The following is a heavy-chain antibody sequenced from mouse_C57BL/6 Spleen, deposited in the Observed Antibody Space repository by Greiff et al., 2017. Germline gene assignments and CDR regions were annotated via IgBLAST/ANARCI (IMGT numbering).Heavy chain of an antibody. V-gene: IGHV1-72*01. CDR2: IDPNSGGT. CDR1: GYTFTSYW. J-gene: IGHJ2*01. CDR3: ARGITTVVAPFDY. D-gene: IGHD1-1*01. Sequence: QVQLQQPGAELVKPGASVKLSCKASGYTFTSYWMHWVKQRPGRGLEWSGRIDPNSGGTKYNEKFKSKATLTVDKPSSTAYMQLSSLTSEDSAVYYCARGITTVVAPFDYWGQGTTLTVSS.